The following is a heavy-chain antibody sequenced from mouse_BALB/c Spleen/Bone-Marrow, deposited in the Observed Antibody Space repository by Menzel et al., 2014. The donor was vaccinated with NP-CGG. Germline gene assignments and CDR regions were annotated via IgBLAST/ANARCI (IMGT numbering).Heavy chain of an antibody. J-gene: IGHJ2*01. Sequence: EVQGVESGGGLVKPGGSLKLSCVASGFAFSSYDMSWVRQTPEKRLEWVAYISNGGGSTYYPDTVKGRFTISRDNAKNTLYLQMSSLKSEDTAMYYCTRHELGLFDYWGQGTTLTVSS. V-gene: IGHV5-12-1*01. CDR1: GFAFSSYD. CDR2: ISNGGGST. D-gene: IGHD4-1*01. CDR3: TRHELGLFDY.